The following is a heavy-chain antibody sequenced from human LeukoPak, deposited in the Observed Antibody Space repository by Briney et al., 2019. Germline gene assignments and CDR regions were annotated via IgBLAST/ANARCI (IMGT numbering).Heavy chain of an antibody. CDR1: GGSISSGGYY. CDR3: ARWPTINSWSAGDAFDL. D-gene: IGHD6-13*01. J-gene: IGHJ3*01. CDR2: IYHSGST. V-gene: IGHV4-30-2*01. Sequence: SETLSLTCTVSGGSISSGGYYWSWIRQPPGKGLEWIGYIYHSGSTYYNPSLKSRVTISVDRSKNQFSLKLSSVTAADTAVYYCARWPTINSWSAGDAFDLWGQGTVVTVSS.